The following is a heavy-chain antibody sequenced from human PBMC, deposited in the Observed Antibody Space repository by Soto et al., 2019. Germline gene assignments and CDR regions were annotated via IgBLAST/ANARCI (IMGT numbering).Heavy chain of an antibody. Sequence: SLSLSCAASGFTFSSYSMNWVRQAPGKGLEWVSYISSSSSTIYYADSVKGRFTISRDNAKNSLYLQMNSLRDEDTAVYYRARDRKWELSSSFDYWGQGTLVTVSS. D-gene: IGHD1-26*01. V-gene: IGHV3-48*02. CDR1: GFTFSSYS. CDR2: ISSSSSTI. CDR3: ARDRKWELSSSFDY. J-gene: IGHJ4*02.